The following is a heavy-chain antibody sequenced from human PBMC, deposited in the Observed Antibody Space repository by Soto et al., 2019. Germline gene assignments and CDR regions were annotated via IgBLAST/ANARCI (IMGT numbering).Heavy chain of an antibody. D-gene: IGHD1-26*01. V-gene: IGHV4-4*07. CDR3: ARSGGSFNLDY. J-gene: IGHJ4*02. CDR1: GCSISNYY. CDR2: IYNSGST. Sequence: AETLSLTCTVSGCSISNYYWSWIRQPAGKGLEWIGRIYNSGSTKYNPSLKSRVTMSEDTSKNQFSLNLISVTAADTAVYYCARSGGSFNLDYWGRGTLVTVSS.